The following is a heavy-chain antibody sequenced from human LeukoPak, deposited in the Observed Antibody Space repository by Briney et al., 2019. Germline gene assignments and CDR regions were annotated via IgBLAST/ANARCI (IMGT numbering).Heavy chain of an antibody. CDR1: GGSISSYY. Sequence: ASETLSLTCTVSGGSISSYYWSWIRQPAGKGLEWIGRIYTSGSTNYNPSLKSRVTMSVDTSKNQFSLKLSSVTAADTAVYYCARGDCGGDCHYYYYYYMDVWGKGTTVTISS. J-gene: IGHJ6*03. CDR3: ARGDCGGDCHYYYYYYMDV. V-gene: IGHV4-4*07. D-gene: IGHD2-21*02. CDR2: IYTSGST.